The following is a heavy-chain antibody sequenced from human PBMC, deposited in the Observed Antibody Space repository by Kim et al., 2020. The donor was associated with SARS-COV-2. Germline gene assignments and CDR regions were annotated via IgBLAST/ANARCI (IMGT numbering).Heavy chain of an antibody. V-gene: IGHV6-1*01. CDR2: TFYRPKWYN. Sequence: SQTLSLTCAISGDSVSNTDAAWNWVRQSPSRGLEWLGKTFYRPKWYNEYTGSMKSRITITSDTSKNEFSLQLNSVTPDDTAVYYCTRGRSPAAGVFDYWGQGTLVTVSS. CDR1: GDSVSNTDAA. CDR3: TRGRSPAAGVFDY. D-gene: IGHD6-25*01. J-gene: IGHJ4*02.